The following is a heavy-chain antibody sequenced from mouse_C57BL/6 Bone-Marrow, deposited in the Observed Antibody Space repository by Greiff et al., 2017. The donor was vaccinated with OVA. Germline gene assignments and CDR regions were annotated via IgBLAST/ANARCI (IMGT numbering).Heavy chain of an antibody. J-gene: IGHJ3*01. CDR2: IDPSYSST. CDR3: ARERNSAWFAY. Sequence: QVQLQQPGAELVMPGASVKLSCKASGYTFTSYWMHWVKQRPGQGLEWIGEIDPSYSSTNYNQKFKGKSTLTVDKSSSTAYMQLSSLTSEDSAVDYCARERNSAWFAYWGQGTLVTVSA. CDR1: GYTFTSYW. V-gene: IGHV1-69*01. D-gene: IGHD2-1*01.